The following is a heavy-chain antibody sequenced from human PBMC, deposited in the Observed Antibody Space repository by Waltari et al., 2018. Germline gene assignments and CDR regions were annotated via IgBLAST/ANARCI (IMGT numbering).Heavy chain of an antibody. V-gene: IGHV1-2*06. CDR1: GYHFTRHY. J-gene: IGHJ4*02. CDR3: ARDLVGSGWSIDY. CDR2: ITPHTGGT. Sequence: QVQLVQSGAEVKEPGASVKVSCKASGYHFTRHYIHWVRQAPGQGLEWMGRITPHTGGTYYSQKFQGRVTMTRDMSITTAYMEVSSLRSDDTAVYYCARDLVGSGWSIDYWGQGTLVTVSS. D-gene: IGHD6-19*01.